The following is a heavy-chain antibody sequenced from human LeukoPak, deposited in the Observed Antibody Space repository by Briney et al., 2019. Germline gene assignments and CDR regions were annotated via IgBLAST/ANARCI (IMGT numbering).Heavy chain of an antibody. Sequence: PGGSLRLSCAASGFTVSSNYMTWVRQAPGKGLEWVSVMYTLGNTYYADSVRGRFTISRDNSKNTLYLQMNSLRAEDTAVYYCASPVFYSGGAFDIWGQGTMVTVSS. CDR2: MYTLGNT. CDR1: GFTVSSNY. CDR3: ASPVFYSGGAFDI. V-gene: IGHV3-66*01. J-gene: IGHJ3*02. D-gene: IGHD3-10*01.